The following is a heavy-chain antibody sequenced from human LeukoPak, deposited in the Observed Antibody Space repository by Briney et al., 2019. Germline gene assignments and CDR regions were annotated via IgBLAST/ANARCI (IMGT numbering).Heavy chain of an antibody. V-gene: IGHV1-2*02. CDR1: GYTFTGYY. Sequence: ASVKVSCKASGYTFTGYYMHWVRQAPGQGLEWMGWINPNSGGTNYARKFQGRVTMTRDTSISTAYMELSRLRSDDTAVYYCARDFGADCSSTSCYPNWFDPWGQGTLVTVSS. CDR2: INPNSGGT. D-gene: IGHD2-2*01. J-gene: IGHJ5*02. CDR3: ARDFGADCSSTSCYPNWFDP.